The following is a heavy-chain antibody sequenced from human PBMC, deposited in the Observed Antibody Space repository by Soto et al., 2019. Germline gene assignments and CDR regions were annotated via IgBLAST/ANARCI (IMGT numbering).Heavy chain of an antibody. D-gene: IGHD4-17*01. Sequence: SETLSLTCTVSGGSISSYYWSWIRQPPGKGLEWIGYIYYSGSTNYTPSLKSRVTILVDTSKNQFSLKLSSVTAADTAVYYCARRYGPGFDYWGQGTLVTVSS. CDR2: IYYSGST. CDR1: GGSISSYY. J-gene: IGHJ4*02. CDR3: ARRYGPGFDY. V-gene: IGHV4-59*08.